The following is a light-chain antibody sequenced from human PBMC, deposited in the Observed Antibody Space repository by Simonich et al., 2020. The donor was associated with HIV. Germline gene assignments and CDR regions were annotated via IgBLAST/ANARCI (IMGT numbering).Light chain of an antibody. V-gene: IGLV2-14*01. CDR1: SSVVGGYNY. J-gene: IGLJ2*01. Sequence: HSPLTQPPSVSGSPATSVTISCTGTSSVVGGYNYVSWDQQHPGKAPKLIIYDVSKRPTGVSNRFSGSKSGNTASLTITGLQAEDEADYYCSSYTSSSTLVFGGGTKLTVL. CDR3: SSYTSSSTLV. CDR2: DVS.